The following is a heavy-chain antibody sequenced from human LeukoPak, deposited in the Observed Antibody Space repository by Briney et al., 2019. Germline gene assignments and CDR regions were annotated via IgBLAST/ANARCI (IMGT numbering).Heavy chain of an antibody. CDR1: GFTFSSYG. J-gene: IGHJ4*02. Sequence: GGSLRLSCAASGFTFSSYGMSWVRQAPGKGLEWVSAISGSGGSTYYADSVKGRFTISRDNSKNTLYLQMNSLKASDTAMYYCARHTFDSSGYYGYWGQGTLVTVSS. D-gene: IGHD3-22*01. CDR2: ISGSGGST. V-gene: IGHV3-23*01. CDR3: ARHTFDSSGYYGY.